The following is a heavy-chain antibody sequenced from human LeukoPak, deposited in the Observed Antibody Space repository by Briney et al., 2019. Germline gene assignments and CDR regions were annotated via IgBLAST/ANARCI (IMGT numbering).Heavy chain of an antibody. V-gene: IGHV4-34*01. Sequence: TSETLSLTCAVYGGSFSGYYWSWIRQPPGKGLEWIGEINHSGSTNYNPSLKSRVTISVDTSKNQFSLKLSSVTAADTAVYYCARVFRLYSSSRGYFDHWGQGTLVTVSS. J-gene: IGHJ4*02. CDR3: ARVFRLYSSSRGYFDH. CDR1: GGSFSGYY. CDR2: INHSGST. D-gene: IGHD6-13*01.